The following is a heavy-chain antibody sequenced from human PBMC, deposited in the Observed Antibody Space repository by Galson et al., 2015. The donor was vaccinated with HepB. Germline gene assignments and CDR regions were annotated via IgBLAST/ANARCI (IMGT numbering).Heavy chain of an antibody. J-gene: IGHJ5*01. V-gene: IGHV3-23*01. Sequence: SLRLSCAASGFTFRNYAMSWVRQAPGKGLEWVSAITPSGDNTYSADSVKGRFTVSRDNSNNMLYLQMNSLRAEDAGLYFCAKGYGLFDSWGQGTLVTVSS. CDR1: GFTFRNYA. D-gene: IGHD5-18*01. CDR3: AKGYGLFDS. CDR2: ITPSGDNT.